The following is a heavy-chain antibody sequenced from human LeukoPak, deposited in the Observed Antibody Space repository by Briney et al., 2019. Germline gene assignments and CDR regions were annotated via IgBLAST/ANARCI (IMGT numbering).Heavy chain of an antibody. J-gene: IGHJ4*02. D-gene: IGHD6-13*01. V-gene: IGHV1-2*02. Sequence: ASVTVSSMASGYTFTVYYMHWVRQAPGQGLEWMGWINPNSGGTNYAQKFQGRVTMTRDTSISTAYMELSRLRSDDTAVYYCAPTNSWSWYFDYWGQGTLVTVSS. CDR3: APTNSWSWYFDY. CDR2: INPNSGGT. CDR1: GYTFTVYY.